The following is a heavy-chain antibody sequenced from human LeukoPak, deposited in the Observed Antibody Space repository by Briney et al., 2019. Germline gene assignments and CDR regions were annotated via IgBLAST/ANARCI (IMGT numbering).Heavy chain of an antibody. CDR1: GFTFSSYS. D-gene: IGHD2-2*01. CDR3: ARLVPAASGGYYFDY. J-gene: IGHJ4*02. Sequence: GGSLRLSCAASGFTFSSYSMNWVRQAPGKGLEWVSSISSSSSYIYYADSVKGRFTFSRDNAKNSLYLQMNSLRAEDTAVYYCARLVPAASGGYYFDYWGQGTLVTVSS. V-gene: IGHV3-21*01. CDR2: ISSSSSYI.